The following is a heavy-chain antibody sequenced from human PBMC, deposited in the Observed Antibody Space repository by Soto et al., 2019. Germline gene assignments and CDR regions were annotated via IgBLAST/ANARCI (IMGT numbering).Heavy chain of an antibody. Sequence: QVQLVQSGAEVKKPGSSVKVSCKASGGTFSSYTISWVRQAPGQGLEWMGRIIPILGIANYAQKFQGRVTITADKSTSKAYMELSSLRSEDTAVYYCARDRADGDYFDGRYYFDYWGQGTLVTVSS. V-gene: IGHV1-69*08. CDR3: ARDRADGDYFDGRYYFDY. J-gene: IGHJ4*02. CDR1: GGTFSSYT. D-gene: IGHD4-17*01. CDR2: IIPILGIA.